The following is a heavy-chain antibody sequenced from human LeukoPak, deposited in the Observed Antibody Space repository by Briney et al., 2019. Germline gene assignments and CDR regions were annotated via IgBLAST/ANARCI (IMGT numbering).Heavy chain of an antibody. CDR1: GASISSTNW. J-gene: IGHJ5*02. CDR2: MHHSGRI. Sequence: PSGTLSLTCAISGASISSTNWWIWVRQPPGKGLEWIGEMHHSGRINYNPSLKSRITISVDKSKNQVFLRLNSVAAADTALYYCARAQEGCSRASCYLEPWGQGTLVTVSS. D-gene: IGHD2-2*01. V-gene: IGHV4-4*02. CDR3: ARAQEGCSRASCYLEP.